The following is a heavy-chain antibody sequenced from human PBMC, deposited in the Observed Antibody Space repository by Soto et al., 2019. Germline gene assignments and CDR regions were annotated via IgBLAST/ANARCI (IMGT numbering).Heavy chain of an antibody. Sequence: SQTLSLTCAISGDSVSSNSAAWNWIRQSPSRGLEWLGRTYYRSKWYNDYAVSVKSRITINPDTSKNQFSLQLNSVTPEDTAVYYCARAVCSSTSCYKAYYYYMDVWGKGTTVTAP. J-gene: IGHJ6*03. CDR2: TYYRSKWYN. CDR1: GDSVSSNSAA. V-gene: IGHV6-1*01. CDR3: ARAVCSSTSCYKAYYYYMDV. D-gene: IGHD2-2*02.